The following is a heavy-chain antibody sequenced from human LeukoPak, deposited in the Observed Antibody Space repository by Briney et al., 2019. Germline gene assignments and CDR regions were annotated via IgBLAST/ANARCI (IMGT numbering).Heavy chain of an antibody. CDR1: GFTFSSYS. Sequence: GGSLRLSCAASGFTFSSYSCNWVRQAPGKGLEWVSYISRTTSYADSVKGRFTISRDNSKNTLYLQMNSLRAEDTAVYYCAKDAPFYYYDSSGSLHWGQGTLVTVSS. J-gene: IGHJ4*02. D-gene: IGHD3-22*01. CDR2: ISRTT. CDR3: AKDAPFYYYDSSGSLH. V-gene: IGHV3-48*01.